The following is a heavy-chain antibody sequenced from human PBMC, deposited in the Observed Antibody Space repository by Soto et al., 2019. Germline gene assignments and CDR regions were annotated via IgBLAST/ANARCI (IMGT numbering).Heavy chain of an antibody. D-gene: IGHD3-3*01. V-gene: IGHV4-39*01. J-gene: IGHJ5*02. CDR2: IYYSGST. CDR1: DGSIRSRSYY. CDR3: ARNSWSGYYRESNWFDP. Sequence: SETLNLNCTVPDGSIRSRSYYWGWIRQPPGKGLEWIGSIYYSGSTDYNPSLKSRVTISVDTAKNQFSLKLRSVTAADTAVYDCARNSWSGYYRESNWFDPWGQGTLFTVS.